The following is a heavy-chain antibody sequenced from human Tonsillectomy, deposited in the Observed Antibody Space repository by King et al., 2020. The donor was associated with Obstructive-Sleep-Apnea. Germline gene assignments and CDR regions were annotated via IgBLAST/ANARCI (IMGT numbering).Heavy chain of an antibody. CDR1: GGSFSGYY. D-gene: IGHD4-11*01. Sequence: VQLQQWGAGLLKPSETLSLTCAVYGGSFSGYYWSCIRQPPGKGLEWFGEINHSGSTTYNPSLKSRVTISVDTSKNQFSLKLSSVTPADTAVYYCARGPAAYSNYDFDYWGQGTLVTVSS. CDR2: INHSGST. J-gene: IGHJ4*02. V-gene: IGHV4-34*01. CDR3: ARGPAAYSNYDFDY.